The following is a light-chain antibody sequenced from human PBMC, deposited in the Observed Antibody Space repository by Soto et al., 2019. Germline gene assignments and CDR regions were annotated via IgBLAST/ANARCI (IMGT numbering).Light chain of an antibody. CDR1: RSDVSDYRY. J-gene: IGLJ1*01. CDR3: TSCTGDTTYV. Sequence: QSALTQPASVSGSPGQSITISCTGTRSDVSDYRYVSWYQKHPGKVPKLIIYEVSNRPSGISNRVPGSKSGNTASLTISGFQAEDEADYYCTSCTGDTTYVFGTGTKLTVL. CDR2: EVS. V-gene: IGLV2-14*03.